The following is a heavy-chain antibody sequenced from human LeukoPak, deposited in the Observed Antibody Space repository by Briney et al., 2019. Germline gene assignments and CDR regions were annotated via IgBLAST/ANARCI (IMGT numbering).Heavy chain of an antibody. CDR1: GFTFSSCA. D-gene: IGHD3-10*01. Sequence: PGGSLRPSCAASGFTFSSCAMSWVRQAPGKGLEWVSGISGSGGGEYYSDSVKGRFTISRDNSKNTLYLQMNSLRAEDTAVYYCAKTAHGSGSWGQGTLVTVSS. CDR3: AKTAHGSGS. V-gene: IGHV3-23*01. J-gene: IGHJ4*02. CDR2: ISGSGGGE.